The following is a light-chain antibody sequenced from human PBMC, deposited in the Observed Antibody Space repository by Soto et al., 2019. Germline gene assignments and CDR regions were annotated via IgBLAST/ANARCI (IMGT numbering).Light chain of an antibody. CDR1: SSNIGAGYD. V-gene: IGLV1-40*01. J-gene: IGLJ2*01. CDR3: LSFDSSLSVV. Sequence: QSVVTQPPSVSGAPGQRVTISCTGSSSNIGAGYDVHWYQQLPGRAPKLLIYGNTNRPSGVPARFSGTKSGTSASLAISVLLAEDGADYYCLSFDSSLSVVFGGGTKLTV. CDR2: GNT.